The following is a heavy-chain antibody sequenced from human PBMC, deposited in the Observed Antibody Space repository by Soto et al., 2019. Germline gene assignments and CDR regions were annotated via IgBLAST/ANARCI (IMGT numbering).Heavy chain of an antibody. CDR1: GFTFSSYG. D-gene: IGHD3-10*01. Sequence: GGSLRLSCAASGFTFSSYGMHWVRQAPGKGLEWVAVIWYDGSNKYYADSVKGRFTISRDNSKNTLYLQMNSLRAEDTAVYYCARDTTRRGYYYMDVWGKGTTVTV. CDR2: IWYDGSNK. CDR3: ARDTTRRGYYYMDV. J-gene: IGHJ6*03. V-gene: IGHV3-33*01.